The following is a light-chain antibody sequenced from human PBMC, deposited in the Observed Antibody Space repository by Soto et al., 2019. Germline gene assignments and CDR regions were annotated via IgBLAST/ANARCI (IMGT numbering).Light chain of an antibody. V-gene: IGLV2-23*01. CDR3: CSYSRSRTYV. J-gene: IGLJ1*01. Sequence: QSVLAQSASVSGAPGQAITISCTGTNSDVGSYNLVSWYQQHPGKAPKLMICEGSKRPSGVSNRFSGSKSGNTASLTISGLQAEDEADYYCCSYSRSRTYVFGTVTKVTVL. CDR2: EGS. CDR1: NSDVGSYNL.